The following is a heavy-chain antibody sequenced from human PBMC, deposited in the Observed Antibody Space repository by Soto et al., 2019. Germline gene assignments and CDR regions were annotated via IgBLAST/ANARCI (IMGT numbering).Heavy chain of an antibody. D-gene: IGHD3-9*01. Sequence: GSGPTLVNPTQTLTLTCTFSGFSLSTSGMCVSWIRQPPGKALEWLALIDWDDDKYYSTSLKTRLTISKDTSKNQVVLTMTNMDPVDTATFYCGRTQYDICTGYYFDYWGQGTLVTVSS. J-gene: IGHJ4*02. CDR2: IDWDDDK. V-gene: IGHV2-70*01. CDR1: GFSLSTSGMC. CDR3: GRTQYDICTGYYFDY.